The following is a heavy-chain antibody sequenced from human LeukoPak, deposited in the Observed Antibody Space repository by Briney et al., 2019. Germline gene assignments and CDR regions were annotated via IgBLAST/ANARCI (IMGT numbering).Heavy chain of an antibody. CDR2: IYYSGST. D-gene: IGHD6-13*01. J-gene: IGHJ4*02. CDR1: GGSISSYY. Sequence: PSETLSLTCTVSGGSISSYYWSWIRQPPGKGLEWIGYIYYSGSTNYNPSLKSRFTISVDTSKNQFSLKLSSVTAADTALYYCARSRGYFDYWGQGTLVTVSS. CDR3: ARSRGYFDY. V-gene: IGHV4-59*01.